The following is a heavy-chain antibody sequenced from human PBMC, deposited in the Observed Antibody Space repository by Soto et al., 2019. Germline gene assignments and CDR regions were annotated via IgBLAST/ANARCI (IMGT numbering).Heavy chain of an antibody. CDR3: ARDRRKSYYYYYYGMDV. CDR2: IYYSGST. J-gene: IGHJ6*02. CDR1: GGSVSSGSYY. V-gene: IGHV4-61*01. Sequence: QVQLQESGPGLVKPSETLSLTCTVSGGSVSSGSYYWSWIRQPPGKGLEWIGYIYYSGSTNYNPSLKSRVTISVDTSKNQFSLKLSSVTAADTAVYYCARDRRKSYYYYYYGMDVWGQGTTVTVSS.